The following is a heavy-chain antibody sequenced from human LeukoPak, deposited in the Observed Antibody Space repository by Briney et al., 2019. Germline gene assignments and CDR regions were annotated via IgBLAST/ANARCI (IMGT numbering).Heavy chain of an antibody. J-gene: IGHJ4*02. Sequence: KESGPVLVKPTETLTLTCTVSGFSLSDAAMGVSWIRQPPGMALEWLAHIFSNDAKSYYTSLKSRVTISKGTSKSQVVLSMTNMDPVDTATYDSVRIRSGANGGYFDYWGQGTLVTVSS. CDR2: IFSNDAK. V-gene: IGHV2-26*01. CDR3: VRIRSGANGGYFDY. D-gene: IGHD3-10*01. CDR1: GFSLSDAAMG.